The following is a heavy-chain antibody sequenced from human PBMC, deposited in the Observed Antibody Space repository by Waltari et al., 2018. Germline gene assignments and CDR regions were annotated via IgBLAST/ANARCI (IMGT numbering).Heavy chain of an antibody. CDR1: GCTFSYHY. V-gene: IGHV3-53*01. D-gene: IGHD5-12*01. J-gene: IGHJ4*02. Sequence: EVRLVESGGGLIQLGGSRRLSCAGAGCTFSYHYMICVRQDPGKGLEWVSVIYAGGKTYYADSVKGRFTISRDNSKSTLYLEMNSLRAEDTAVYYCARAGLGSPVEWLRLFDQWGQGTLVTVSS. CDR2: IYAGGKT. CDR3: ARAGLGSPVEWLRLFDQ.